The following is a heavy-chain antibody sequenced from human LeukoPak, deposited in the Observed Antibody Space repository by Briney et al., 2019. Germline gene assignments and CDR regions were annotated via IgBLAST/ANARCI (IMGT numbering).Heavy chain of an antibody. J-gene: IGHJ4*02. CDR1: GDSISGSDY. Sequence: SAILSLTCTVAGDSISGSDYWCWIRHLPWKGLAWIVYIHNSGFTKYNPSLNSRITISVDTSKKQFSLQLTSVTAADAAMYYCARCRDRSGYRACPGFDFWGQGTVVSVSS. V-gene: IGHV4-59*08. CDR2: IHNSGFT. CDR3: ARCRDRSGYRACPGFDF. D-gene: IGHD3-22*01.